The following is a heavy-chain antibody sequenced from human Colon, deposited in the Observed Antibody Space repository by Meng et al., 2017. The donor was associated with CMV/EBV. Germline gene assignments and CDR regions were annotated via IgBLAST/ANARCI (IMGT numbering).Heavy chain of an antibody. CDR1: GYTFTSYG. CDR2: ISAYNGNT. D-gene: IGHD1-1*01. V-gene: IGHV1-18*01. Sequence: ASVKVSCKASGYTFTSYGISWVRQAPGQGLEWMGWISAYNGNTNYAQKLQGRVTMTTDTSTSTAYMELRSLRSDDTAVYYCARRYMAAPFLWDVAGMDVWGQGTTVTVSS. J-gene: IGHJ6*02. CDR3: ARRYMAAPFLWDVAGMDV.